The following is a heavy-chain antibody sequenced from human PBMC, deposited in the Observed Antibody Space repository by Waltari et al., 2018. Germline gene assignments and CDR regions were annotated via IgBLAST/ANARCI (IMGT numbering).Heavy chain of an antibody. CDR1: GSTLTVAY. CDR2: ITPNSGGT. CDR3: ARDAYHYFGMDV. J-gene: IGHJ6*02. V-gene: IGHV1-2*02. Sequence: QVQLAQSGAEVKKPGPSVKVSCKASGSTLTVAYIHWVRQATGQGLEWMGWITPNSGGTNYAQKFQGRVTMTRDTSISTVYMELSRLRSDDTAVYYCARDAYHYFGMDVWGQGTTVTVSS.